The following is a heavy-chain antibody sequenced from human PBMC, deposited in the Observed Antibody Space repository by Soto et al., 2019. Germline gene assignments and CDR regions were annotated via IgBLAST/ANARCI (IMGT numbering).Heavy chain of an antibody. CDR1: GGSISSYY. D-gene: IGHD1-26*01. Sequence: SETLSLTCTVSGGSISSYYWSWIRQPPGKGLEWIGYIYYSGSTNYNPSLKSRVTISVDTSKNQFSLKLSSVTAADTAVYYCAREYSGYFDYWGQGTLVTSPQ. CDR2: IYYSGST. V-gene: IGHV4-59*01. J-gene: IGHJ4*02. CDR3: AREYSGYFDY.